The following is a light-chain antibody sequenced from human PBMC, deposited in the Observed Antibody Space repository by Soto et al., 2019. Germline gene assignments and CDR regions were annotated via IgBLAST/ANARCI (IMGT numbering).Light chain of an antibody. CDR3: QPYGSSPSCT. V-gene: IGKV3-20*01. CDR1: QSVSSSY. CDR2: GAP. Sequence: EIVLTQSPGTLSLSPGERATLSCRASQSVSSSYLAWYQQKPGHAPRLRIYGAPSRATGIPHRFSGRGSGTDSTLTICRLEPDDFSVDYCQPYGSSPSCTFGQGTKVVIK. J-gene: IGKJ1*01.